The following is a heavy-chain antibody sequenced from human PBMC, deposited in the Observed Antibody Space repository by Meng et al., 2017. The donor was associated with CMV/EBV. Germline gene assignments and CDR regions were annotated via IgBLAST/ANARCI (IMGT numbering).Heavy chain of an antibody. CDR2: INPNSGGT. D-gene: IGHD2-2*01. V-gene: IGHV1-2*02. J-gene: IGHJ4*02. CDR3: ARDSRDY. CDR1: GGTFSSYA. Sequence: ASVKVSCKASGGTFSSYAISWVRQAPGQGLEWMGWINPNSGGTNYAQKFQGRVTMTRDTSISTAYMELSRLRSDDTAVYYCARDSRDYWGQGTLVTVSS.